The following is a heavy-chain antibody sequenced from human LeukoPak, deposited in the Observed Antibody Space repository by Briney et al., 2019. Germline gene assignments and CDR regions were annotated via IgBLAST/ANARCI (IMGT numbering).Heavy chain of an antibody. Sequence: PSETLSLTCTVSGGSISSYYWSWIRQPPGKGLEWIGYIYYSGSTNYNPSLKSRVTMSVDTSKNQFSLKLTSVTAADTAVYYCARVRSSDWFDYWGQGTLVTVSS. V-gene: IGHV4-59*12. CDR1: GGSISSYY. CDR3: ARVRSSDWFDY. D-gene: IGHD6-19*01. J-gene: IGHJ4*02. CDR2: IYYSGST.